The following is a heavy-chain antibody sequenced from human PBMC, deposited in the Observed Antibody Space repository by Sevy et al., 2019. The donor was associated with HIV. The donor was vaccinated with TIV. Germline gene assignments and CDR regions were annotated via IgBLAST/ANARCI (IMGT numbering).Heavy chain of an antibody. D-gene: IGHD3-9*01. CDR2: VSYDETQT. CDR3: ARDNEMQPPLTYYYFDP. V-gene: IGHV3-30-3*01. J-gene: IGHJ4*02. Sequence: GGSLRLSCAASGFSFSTYAMYWVRQAPGKGLEWVAAVSYDETQTYYADSVKGRFTISRDNSKNTLYLQMNSLRAEDTAVYYCARDNEMQPPLTYYYFDPWGQGILVTVSS. CDR1: GFSFSTYA.